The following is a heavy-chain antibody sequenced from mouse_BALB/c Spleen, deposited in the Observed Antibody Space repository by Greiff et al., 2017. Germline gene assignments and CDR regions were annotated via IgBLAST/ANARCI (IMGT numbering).Heavy chain of an antibody. CDR2: IDPFNGGT. CDR1: GYSFTSYY. CDR3: ARRDYYGSMDY. Sequence: EVKLMESGPELMKPGASVKISCKASGYSFTSYYMHWVKQSHGKSLEWIGYIDPFNGGTSYNQKFKGKATLTVDKSSSTAYMHLSSLTSEDSAVYYCARRDYYGSMDYWGQGTSVTVSS. J-gene: IGHJ4*01. V-gene: IGHV1S135*01. D-gene: IGHD1-1*01.